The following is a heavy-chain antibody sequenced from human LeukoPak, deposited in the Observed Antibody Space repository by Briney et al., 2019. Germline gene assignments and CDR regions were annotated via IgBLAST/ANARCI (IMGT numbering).Heavy chain of an antibody. Sequence: GESLNISCKGSGYRFTSYWIGWVRQMPGKGLEWVGIIYPGDSNTRYSPSFQGQVTISPDKSISTAYPQWSSLKASDTAMYYCASARGHCSGGSCPTHGYCDYWGQGTLVTVSS. CDR1: GYRFTSYW. J-gene: IGHJ4*02. CDR2: IYPGDSNT. D-gene: IGHD2-15*01. CDR3: ASARGHCSGGSCPTHGYCDY. V-gene: IGHV5-51*01.